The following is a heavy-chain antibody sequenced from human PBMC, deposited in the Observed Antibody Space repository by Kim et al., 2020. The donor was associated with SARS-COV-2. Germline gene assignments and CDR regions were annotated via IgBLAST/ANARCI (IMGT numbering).Heavy chain of an antibody. V-gene: IGHV4-31*03. CDR1: GGSISSGGYY. CDR3: ARGDSMVRGVDY. CDR2: IYYSGST. D-gene: IGHD3-10*01. Sequence: SETLSLTCTVSGGSISSGGYYWSWIRQHPGKGLEWIGYIYYSGSTYYNPSLKSRVTISVDTSKNQFSLKLSSVTAADTAVYYCARGDSMVRGVDYWGQGTLVTVSS. J-gene: IGHJ4*02.